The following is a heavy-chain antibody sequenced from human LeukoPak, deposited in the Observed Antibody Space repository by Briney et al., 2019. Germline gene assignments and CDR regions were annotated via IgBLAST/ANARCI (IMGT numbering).Heavy chain of an antibody. CDR1: GFTFDDYA. Sequence: GGSLRLSCAASGFTFDDYAMHWVRQAPGKGLEWVSLIGGDGGSTYYADSVKGRFTISRDNSKNSLYLQMNSLRTEDTALYYCAKDYHAELWFGVLLPQDRNYYFADWGQGTLVTVSS. V-gene: IGHV3-43*02. D-gene: IGHD3-10*01. CDR3: AKDYHAELWFGVLLPQDRNYYFAD. J-gene: IGHJ4*02. CDR2: IGGDGGST.